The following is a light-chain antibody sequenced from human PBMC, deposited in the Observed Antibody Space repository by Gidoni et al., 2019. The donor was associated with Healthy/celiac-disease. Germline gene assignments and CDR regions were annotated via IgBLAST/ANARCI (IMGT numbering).Light chain of an antibody. J-gene: IGKJ1*01. CDR2: AAS. CDR3: QQSYSTPRT. Sequence: DLQLTQSPSSLSASVGDRVTITCRASQSISSYLNWYQQKPGKAPKLLIYAASSLQSGVPSRFRGSGSGTEFTLTISSLQPEDFATYYCQQSYSTPRTFGQGTKVEIK. CDR1: QSISSY. V-gene: IGKV1-39*01.